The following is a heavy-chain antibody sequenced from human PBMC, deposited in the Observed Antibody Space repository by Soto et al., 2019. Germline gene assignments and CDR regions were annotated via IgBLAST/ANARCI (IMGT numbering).Heavy chain of an antibody. CDR2: ISSGSSYI. Sequence: GGSLRLSCAASGFTFTSCTMNWVRQAPGKGLEWVSSISSGSSYIYYADSVKGRFTISRDNAKNSLYLQMNSLRAEDTAVYYCARDLEGLRLTIDCWGQGTLVTVSS. CDR3: ARDLEGLRLTIDC. J-gene: IGHJ4*02. CDR1: GFTFTSCT. D-gene: IGHD1-1*01. V-gene: IGHV3-21*01.